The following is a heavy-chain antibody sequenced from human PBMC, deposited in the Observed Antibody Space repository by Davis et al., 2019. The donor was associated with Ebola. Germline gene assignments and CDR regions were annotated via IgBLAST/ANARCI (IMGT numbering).Heavy chain of an antibody. D-gene: IGHD6-13*01. J-gene: IGHJ4*02. CDR2: IKSKTDGGTT. V-gene: IGHV3-15*01. CDR3: ARDSAAALDY. Sequence: PGGSLRLSCAASGFTFSNAWMSWVRQAPGKGLEWVGRIKSKTDGGTTDYAAPVKGRFTISRDDSKNSLWLQMNSLKSEDTAVYYCARDSAAALDYWGQGALVTVSS. CDR1: GFTFSNAW.